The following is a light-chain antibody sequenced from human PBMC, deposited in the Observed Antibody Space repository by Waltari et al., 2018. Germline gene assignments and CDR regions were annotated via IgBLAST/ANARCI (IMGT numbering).Light chain of an antibody. J-gene: IGLJ3*02. Sequence: QSALTQPPSASGSLGQSITISCSGTSNDIGSYNYVFWHQQHPGKAPMVSISEVTPRPPGVPDRFSGSKSGNTASLTISGLQAEDEADYYCTSHAGSNIPVVFGGGTRVTVL. CDR2: EVT. V-gene: IGLV2-8*01. CDR3: TSHAGSNIPVV. CDR1: SNDIGSYNY.